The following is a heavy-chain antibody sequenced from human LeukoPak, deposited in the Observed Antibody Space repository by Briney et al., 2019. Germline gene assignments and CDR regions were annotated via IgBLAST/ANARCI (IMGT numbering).Heavy chain of an antibody. V-gene: IGHV3-48*03. CDR2: MSTTGDII. D-gene: IGHD6-6*01. J-gene: IGHJ4*02. CDR3: ARDDGGRHTSSLDY. CDR1: GFTFSTYE. Sequence: PGGSLRLSCAASGFTFSTYEMHWVRQAPGKGLEWVSYMSTTGDIIYYADSVKGRFTISRDNAKNSLYLQMDSLRAEDTAVYYCARDDGGRHTSSLDYWGQGTLVPVSS.